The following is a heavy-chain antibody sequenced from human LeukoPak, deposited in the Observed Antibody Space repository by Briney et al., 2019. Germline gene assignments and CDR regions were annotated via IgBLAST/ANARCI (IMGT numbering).Heavy chain of an antibody. D-gene: IGHD3-22*01. CDR3: ARGYYYDTSGYSLPLDY. CDR2: ISDSGGNT. Sequence: GGSLRLSCAASGFTFSRCAMSWVRQAPGKGLEWVAGISDSGGNTYYADSVKGRFTISRDNSKNTLFLQMSSLRAEETAVYYCARGYYYDTSGYSLPLDYWGQGTLLTVSS. J-gene: IGHJ4*02. V-gene: IGHV3-23*01. CDR1: GFTFSRCA.